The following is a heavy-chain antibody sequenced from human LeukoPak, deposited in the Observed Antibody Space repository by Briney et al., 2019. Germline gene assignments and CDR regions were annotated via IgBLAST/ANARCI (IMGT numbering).Heavy chain of an antibody. D-gene: IGHD3-9*01. CDR3: AKGSIRYFDWHPTPTSPGLAVY. V-gene: IGHV3-23*01. CDR1: GFTFSSYA. Sequence: GGSLRLSCAASGFTFSSYAMSWVRQAPGKGLEWVSAISGSGGSTYYADSVKGRFTISRDNSKNTLYLQMNSLRAEDTAVYYCAKGSIRYFDWHPTPTSPGLAVYWGQGTLVTVSS. J-gene: IGHJ4*02. CDR2: ISGSGGST.